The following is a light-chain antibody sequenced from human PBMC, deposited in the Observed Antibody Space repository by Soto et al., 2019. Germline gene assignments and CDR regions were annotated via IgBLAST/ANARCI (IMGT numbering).Light chain of an antibody. Sequence: QSALTQPASVSGSPGQSITIYCTGTSSDVGGYNYVSWYQHHPGKAPKSIIYEVSNRPSGVSSRFSGSKSGNTASLTISGLQAEDEADYYCSSFTSSATWVFGGGTKLTVL. CDR1: SSDVGGYNY. CDR3: SSFTSSATWV. CDR2: EVS. V-gene: IGLV2-14*01. J-gene: IGLJ3*02.